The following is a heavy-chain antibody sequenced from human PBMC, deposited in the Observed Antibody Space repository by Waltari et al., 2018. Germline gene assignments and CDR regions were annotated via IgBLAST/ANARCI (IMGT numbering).Heavy chain of an antibody. D-gene: IGHD3-16*01. CDR1: GGSISTYY. Sequence: QVQLQESGPGLVKPSETLSLTCTVSGGSISTYYWSWMRQPAGKGLEWIGRISGSGSTNDNPSLKSRVTMSEDTSKNQFSLKLNSVTAADTAVYYCARDGLGSRPFDYWGQGTLVTVSS. J-gene: IGHJ4*02. V-gene: IGHV4-4*07. CDR3: ARDGLGSRPFDY. CDR2: ISGSGST.